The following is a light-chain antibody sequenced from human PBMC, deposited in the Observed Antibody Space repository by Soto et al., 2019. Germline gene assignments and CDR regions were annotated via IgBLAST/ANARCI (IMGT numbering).Light chain of an antibody. J-gene: IGKJ4*01. CDR1: QDVRAS. Sequence: DIQMTQSPSSLSASVGDRVTISCQASQDVRASVNWYQQLPGKAPKLLIYDASNLETGVPSRFSGSGSGTECTFTISSLQPEDIATFYCQQYDALPLTFGGGTKVEIK. CDR3: QQYDALPLT. CDR2: DAS. V-gene: IGKV1-33*01.